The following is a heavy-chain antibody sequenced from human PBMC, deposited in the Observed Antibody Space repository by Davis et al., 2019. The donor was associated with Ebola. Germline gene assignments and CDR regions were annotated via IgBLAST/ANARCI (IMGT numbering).Heavy chain of an antibody. CDR3: AKEFGIIAAAEIDY. CDR2: INSDGSST. CDR1: GFTFSSYW. J-gene: IGHJ4*02. Sequence: HTGGSLRLSCAASGFTFSSYWMHWVRQAPGKGLVWVSRINSDGSSTSYADSVKGRFTISRDNSKNTLYLQMNSLRAEDTAVDYCAKEFGIIAAAEIDYWGQGTLVTVSS. V-gene: IGHV3-74*01. D-gene: IGHD6-13*01.